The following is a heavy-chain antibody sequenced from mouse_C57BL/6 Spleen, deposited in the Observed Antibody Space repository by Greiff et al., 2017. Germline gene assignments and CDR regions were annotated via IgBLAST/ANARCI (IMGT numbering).Heavy chain of an antibody. J-gene: IGHJ1*03. CDR1: GYTFTDYN. V-gene: IGHV1-18*01. CDR2: INPNNGGT. Sequence: VQLKESGPELVKPGASVKIPCKASGYTFTDYNMDWVKQSHGKSLEWIGDINPNNGGTIYNQKFKGKATLTVDKSSSTAYMELRSLTSEDTAVYYCARGHYGSSTWYFDVWGTGTTVTVSS. CDR3: ARGHYGSSTWYFDV. D-gene: IGHD1-1*01.